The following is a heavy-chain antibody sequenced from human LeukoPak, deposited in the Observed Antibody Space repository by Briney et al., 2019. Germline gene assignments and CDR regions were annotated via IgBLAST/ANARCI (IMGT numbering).Heavy chain of an antibody. D-gene: IGHD6-19*01. CDR3: ARRGAVPGTGDY. CDR1: GFTFSSYW. Sequence: GGSLRLSCAASGFTFSSYWMHWVRQAPGKGLVWVSRSNSDGSITSYADSVKGRFTISRDNAKNTLYLQMNSLGVEDTAVYYCARRGAVPGTGDYWGQGTLVTVSS. J-gene: IGHJ4*02. CDR2: SNSDGSIT. V-gene: IGHV3-74*01.